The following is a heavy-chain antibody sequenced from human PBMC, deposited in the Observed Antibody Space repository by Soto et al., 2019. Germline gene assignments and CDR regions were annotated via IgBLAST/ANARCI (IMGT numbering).Heavy chain of an antibody. V-gene: IGHV1-46*01. J-gene: IGHJ5*02. CDR1: GYTFTSYY. Sequence: ASVKVSCKASGYTFTSYYMHWVRQAPGQGLEWMGIINPSGGSTSYAQKFQGRVTMTRDTSTSTVYMELSSLRSEDTAVYYCARSSTMVRGVSWFDLWGQGTLVTVSS. CDR2: INPSGGST. D-gene: IGHD3-10*01. CDR3: ARSSTMVRGVSWFDL.